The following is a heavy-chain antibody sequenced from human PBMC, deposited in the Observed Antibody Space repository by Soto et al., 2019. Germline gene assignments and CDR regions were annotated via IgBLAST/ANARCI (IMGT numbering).Heavy chain of an antibody. D-gene: IGHD6-6*01. Sequence: LTCTVSGGSISSHYWSWIRQPPGKGLEWVGRIKSKTDGGTTDYAAPVKGRFTISRDDSKNTLYLQMNSLKTEDTAVYYCTTDPGYIAARSYWGQGTLVTVSS. V-gene: IGHV3-15*01. CDR2: IKSKTDGGTT. CDR1: GGSISSHY. CDR3: TTDPGYIAARSY. J-gene: IGHJ4*02.